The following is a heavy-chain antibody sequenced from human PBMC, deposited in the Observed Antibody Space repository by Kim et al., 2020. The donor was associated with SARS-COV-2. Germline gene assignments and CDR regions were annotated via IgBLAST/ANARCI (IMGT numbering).Heavy chain of an antibody. D-gene: IGHD3-9*01. CDR1: GYSFTSYW. CDR3: ARPVGSYYDILTGYYSSFDY. Sequence: GESLKISCKGSGYSFTSYWIGWVRQMPGKGLEWMGIIYPGDSDTRYSPSFQGQVTISVDKSISTAYLQWSSLKASDTAMDYCARPVGSYYDILTGYYSSFDYWGQGTLVTVSS. V-gene: IGHV5-51*01. CDR2: IYPGDSDT. J-gene: IGHJ4*02.